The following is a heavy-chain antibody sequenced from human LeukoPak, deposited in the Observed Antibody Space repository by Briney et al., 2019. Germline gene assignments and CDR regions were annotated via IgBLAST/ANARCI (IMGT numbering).Heavy chain of an antibody. J-gene: IGHJ4*02. CDR3: ASLLTTGGTYYFDY. D-gene: IGHD4/OR15-4a*01. CDR2: INPNSGGT. CDR1: GYTFTGCY. Sequence: RASVKVSCKASGYTFTGCYMHWVRQAPGQGLEWMGWINPNSGGTNYAQKFQGRVTMTRDTSISTAYMELSRLRSDDTAVYYCASLLTTGGTYYFDYWGQGTLVTVSS. V-gene: IGHV1-2*02.